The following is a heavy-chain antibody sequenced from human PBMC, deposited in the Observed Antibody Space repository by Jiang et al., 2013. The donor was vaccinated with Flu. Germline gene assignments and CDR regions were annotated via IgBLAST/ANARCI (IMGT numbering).Heavy chain of an antibody. D-gene: IGHD2-2*01. Sequence: PPGRGWSGLGKVYHSGSTNYNPSLKSRVTISVDKSKNQFSLKLSSVTAADTAVYYCARVGTLRDIVVVPAVTYFDYWGQGTLVTVSS. CDR3: ARVGTLRDIVVVPAVTYFDY. V-gene: IGHV4-4*02. J-gene: IGHJ4*02. CDR2: VYHSGST.